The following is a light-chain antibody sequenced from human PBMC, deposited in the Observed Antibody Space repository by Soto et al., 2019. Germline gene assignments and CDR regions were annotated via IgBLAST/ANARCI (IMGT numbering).Light chain of an antibody. CDR2: GAS. CDR3: QQYGNSPIT. J-gene: IGKJ5*01. CDR1: QSVSSSY. Sequence: EIVLTQSPDTLSLSPGERATLSCRASQSVSSSYLAWYQRKPGQAPRLLIYGASTRATGIPDRFSGSGSGTDFTLTISRLEPEDFAVYYCQQYGNSPITFGQGTRLEIK. V-gene: IGKV3-20*01.